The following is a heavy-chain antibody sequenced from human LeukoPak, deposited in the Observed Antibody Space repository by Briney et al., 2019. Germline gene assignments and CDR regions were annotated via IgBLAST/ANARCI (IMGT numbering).Heavy chain of an antibody. CDR3: AREEYYDSSGPRRVGAFDI. V-gene: IGHV1-69*05. J-gene: IGHJ3*02. Sequence: SVKVSCKAPGGTFSSYAISWVRQAPGQGLEWMGRIIPIFGTANYAQKFQGRVTITTDESTSTAYMELSSLRSEDTAVYYCAREEYYDSSGPRRVGAFDIWGQGTMVTVSS. CDR2: IIPIFGTA. CDR1: GGTFSSYA. D-gene: IGHD3-22*01.